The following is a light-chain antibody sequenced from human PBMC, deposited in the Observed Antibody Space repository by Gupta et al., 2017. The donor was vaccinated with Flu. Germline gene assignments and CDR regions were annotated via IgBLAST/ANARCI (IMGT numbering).Light chain of an antibody. J-gene: IGKJ1*01. CDR2: GAS. CDR3: HQYLNSPG. CDR1: QTVSSPY. Sequence: EIVLTQSPGTLSLSPGQRATLSCRASQTVSSPYLAWYQQKPGQPPRLLIYGASNRATGIPDRFGGSGSGTDFTLTSSRLEPEDSAVYYWHQYLNSPGFGQGTKVEIK. V-gene: IGKV3-20*01.